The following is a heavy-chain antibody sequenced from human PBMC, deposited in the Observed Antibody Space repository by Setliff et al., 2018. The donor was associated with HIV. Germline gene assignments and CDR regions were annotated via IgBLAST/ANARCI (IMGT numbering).Heavy chain of an antibody. J-gene: IGHJ6*03. Sequence: KPSETLSLTCAVYGGSFSGYHWNWIRQPPGKGVEWIGEINHSGRTNYNPSLKSRVTISVDTSKNQFSLKLRSVTAADTAMYYCARVSITYWYSIPTFYYYYMDVWGKGTKVTVSS. CDR1: GGSFSGYH. CDR3: ARVSITYWYSIPTFYYYYMDV. V-gene: IGHV4-34*01. D-gene: IGHD2-15*01. CDR2: INHSGRT.